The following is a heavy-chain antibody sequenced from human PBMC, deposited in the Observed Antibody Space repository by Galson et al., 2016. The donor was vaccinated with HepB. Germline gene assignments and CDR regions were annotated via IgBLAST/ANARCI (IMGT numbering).Heavy chain of an antibody. J-gene: IGHJ4*02. CDR2: IYSGGST. CDR1: GFAVRSNF. V-gene: IGHV3-53*01. D-gene: IGHD5-24*01. Sequence: SLRLSCAVSGFAVRSNFMAWVRQAPGKGLEWVSLIYSGGSTYYADSVRGRFTISRDVSKNTLFLEMPSLRAEDPAVYYCASIYSGYNSWVDCWGQGTFVTVSS. CDR3: ASIYSGYNSWVDC.